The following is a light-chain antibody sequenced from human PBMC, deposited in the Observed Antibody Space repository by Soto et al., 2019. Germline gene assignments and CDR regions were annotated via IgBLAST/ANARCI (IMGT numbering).Light chain of an antibody. Sequence: MHMTPSPSTLSGSLSHSFTITFRASQTISSWLAWYQQKPGKAPKLLIYKASTLKSGVPSRFSGSGSGTEFTLTISSLQPDDFATIYCQHYNSYSEAFGQGTKVDIK. J-gene: IGKJ1*01. CDR3: QHYNSYSEA. CDR2: KAS. V-gene: IGKV1-5*03. CDR1: QTISSW.